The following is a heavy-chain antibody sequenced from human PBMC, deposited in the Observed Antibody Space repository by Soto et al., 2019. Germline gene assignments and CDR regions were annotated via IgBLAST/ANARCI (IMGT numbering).Heavy chain of an antibody. Sequence: ELQLVESGGGLVQPGGSLRLSCAASGFTFRSYWMHWVRQAPGKGLVWVSRINSDGSSTSYADSVKGRFTISRDNAKNTLYLQMNSLRAEDTAVYYCARGKSTTYLSIGVIDYWGQGTLVTVSS. CDR2: INSDGSST. D-gene: IGHD1-26*01. J-gene: IGHJ4*02. CDR3: ARGKSTTYLSIGVIDY. V-gene: IGHV3-74*01. CDR1: GFTFRSYW.